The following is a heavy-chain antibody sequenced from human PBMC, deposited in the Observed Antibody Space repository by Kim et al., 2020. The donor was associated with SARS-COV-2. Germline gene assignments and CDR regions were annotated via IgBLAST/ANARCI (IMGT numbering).Heavy chain of an antibody. CDR3: AKDKVGAAFGYYYYGMDV. D-gene: IGHD1-26*01. CDR1: GFTFSSYA. J-gene: IGHJ6*02. V-gene: IGHV3-23*01. CDR2: ISGSGGST. Sequence: GGSLRLSCAASGFTFSSYAMSWVRQAPGKGLEWVSAISGSGGSTYYADSVKGRFTISRDNSKNTLYLQMNSLRAEDTAVYYCAKDKVGAAFGYYYYGMDVWGQGTTVTVSS.